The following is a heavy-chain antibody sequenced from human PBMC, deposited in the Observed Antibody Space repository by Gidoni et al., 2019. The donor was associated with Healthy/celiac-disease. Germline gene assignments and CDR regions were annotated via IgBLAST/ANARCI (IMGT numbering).Heavy chain of an antibody. CDR3: AKGAQFIYWASTGMDV. CDR1: GFPFSTYA. J-gene: IGHJ6*02. V-gene: IGHV3-23*01. Sequence: EVQLLESGGGFVQPGGSLRLSCAASGFPFSTYAMSWVRQAPGKGLEWVSAISGSGGRTYEADSVKGRFTISRDNSKNTLYLQMNSLRAEDTAVYYCAKGAQFIYWASTGMDVWGQGTTVTVSS. CDR2: ISGSGGRT. D-gene: IGHD2-8*02.